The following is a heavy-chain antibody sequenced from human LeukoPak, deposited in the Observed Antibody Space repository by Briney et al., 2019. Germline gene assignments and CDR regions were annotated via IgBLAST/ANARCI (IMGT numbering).Heavy chain of an antibody. CDR3: ARDSGTGYYRY. CDR2: IYYSGST. Sequence: PSETLSLTCTVSGGSISSGDYYWRWIRQPPGKGLEWIGYIYYSGSTYYNPSLKSRVTISVDTSKNQFSLKLSSVTAADTAVYYCARDSGTGYYRYWGQGTLVTVSS. V-gene: IGHV4-30-4*08. J-gene: IGHJ4*02. CDR1: GGSISSGDYY. D-gene: IGHD3/OR15-3a*01.